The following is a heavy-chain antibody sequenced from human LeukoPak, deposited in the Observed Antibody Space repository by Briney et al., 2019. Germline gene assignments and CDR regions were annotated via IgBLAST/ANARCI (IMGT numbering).Heavy chain of an antibody. V-gene: IGHV3-23*01. D-gene: IGHD3-16*01. J-gene: IGHJ6*03. CDR3: AKGVDASGIYYYFYMDV. Sequence: PGGSLRLSCAASGFTFSSYAMSWVRQAPGKGMAWVSGISGSGGGRYYADSVKGRFTISRDNSKNTLYLQMNNLRAEDTAVYYCAKGVDASGIYYYFYMDVWGKGTTVTVSS. CDR1: GFTFSSYA. CDR2: ISGSGGGR.